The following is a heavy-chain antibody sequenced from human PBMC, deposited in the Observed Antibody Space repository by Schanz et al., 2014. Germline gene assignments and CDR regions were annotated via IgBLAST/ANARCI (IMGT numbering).Heavy chain of an antibody. CDR1: GGTFGRYT. V-gene: IGHV1-69*08. D-gene: IGHD3-22*01. Sequence: QVQLVQSGAEVKKPGSSVNVTCEASGGTFGRYTISWVRQAPGQGLEWMGRIVPIAGITNYAQRFQGRVTITADKSSDTAYMELSSLRSEDTAVYYCAREVGLYDRGWFDPWGQGTLVTVSS. CDR3: AREVGLYDRGWFDP. J-gene: IGHJ5*02. CDR2: IVPIAGIT.